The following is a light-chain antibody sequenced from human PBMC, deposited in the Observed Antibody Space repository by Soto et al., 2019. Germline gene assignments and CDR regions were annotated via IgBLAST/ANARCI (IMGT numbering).Light chain of an antibody. CDR1: QDISTY. CDR3: QKYNTAPLT. J-gene: IGKJ1*01. V-gene: IGKV1-27*01. CDR2: AAS. Sequence: DILMTQSPSSLSSSVGDRVTIACRASQDISTYLAWYQQKPGKVPKLLIYAASTLLSGVPSRFSGSGSGTDFTLTISSLQPEDVATYYCQKYNTAPLTFGQGTKVDI.